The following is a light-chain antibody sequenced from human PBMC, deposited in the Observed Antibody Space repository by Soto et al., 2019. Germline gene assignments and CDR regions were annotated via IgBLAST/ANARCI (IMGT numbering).Light chain of an antibody. V-gene: IGKV3-15*01. J-gene: IGKJ1*01. CDR2: GAS. Sequence: EIVMTQSPAILSVSPGERATLSCRASQSVSSNLAWYQQKPGQAPGLLIYGASARATGIPARLSGSGSGTEFTLTISSLQSEDFAVYYCQQYNNWPETFGQGTKVEIK. CDR3: QQYNNWPET. CDR1: QSVSSN.